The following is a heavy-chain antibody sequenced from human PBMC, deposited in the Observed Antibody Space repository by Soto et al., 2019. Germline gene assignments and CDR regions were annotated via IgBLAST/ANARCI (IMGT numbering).Heavy chain of an antibody. J-gene: IGHJ4*02. CDR3: AKLARYCTNGVCPGYYFDY. CDR1: GFTFSSYG. Sequence: GGSLRLSCAASGFTFSSYGMHWVRQAPGKGLEWVSVIWDDGSNKYYADSVKGRFTISRDNSKNTLYLQMNSLRAEDTAVYYCAKLARYCTNGVCPGYYFDYWGQGTLVTVSS. D-gene: IGHD2-8*01. CDR2: IWDDGSNK. V-gene: IGHV3-33*06.